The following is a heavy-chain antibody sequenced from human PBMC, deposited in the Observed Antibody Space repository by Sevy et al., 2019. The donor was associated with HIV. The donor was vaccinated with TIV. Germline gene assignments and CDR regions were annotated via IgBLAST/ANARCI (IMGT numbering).Heavy chain of an antibody. CDR2: IIPSVGIA. Sequence: ATVKVSCKASGGTLNNYGMNWVRQAPGQGLERMGGIIPSVGIASYAQKIKGRAAICADTSTSTLYLEVGRLRSDDTAVYFCASVRPCGSDCYFFDTWGQGTLVSVSS. D-gene: IGHD2-21*02. J-gene: IGHJ4*02. CDR3: ASVRPCGSDCYFFDT. CDR1: GGTLNNYG. V-gene: IGHV1-69*10.